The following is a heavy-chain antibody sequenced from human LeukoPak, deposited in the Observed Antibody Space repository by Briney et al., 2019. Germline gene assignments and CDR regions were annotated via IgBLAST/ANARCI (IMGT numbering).Heavy chain of an antibody. CDR3: ARDAPTYYYDSSGYYSVAIHDAFDI. Sequence: GGSLRLSCAASGFTFSSYGMHWVRQAPGKGLEWVAFIRYDGSNKYYADSVKGRFTISRDNSKNTLYLQMNSLRAEDTALYYCARDAPTYYYDSSGYYSVAIHDAFDIWGQGTMVTVSS. J-gene: IGHJ3*02. CDR1: GFTFSSYG. CDR2: IRYDGSNK. V-gene: IGHV3-30*02. D-gene: IGHD3-22*01.